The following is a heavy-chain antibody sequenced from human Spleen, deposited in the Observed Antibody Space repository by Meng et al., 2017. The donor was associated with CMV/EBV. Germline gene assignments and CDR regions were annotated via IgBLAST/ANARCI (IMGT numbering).Heavy chain of an antibody. CDR2: INPNSGDT. CDR3: ARRYCSGGSCHPDF. CDR1: GYTFGAYF. J-gene: IGHJ4*02. Sequence: ASVKVSCKASGYTFGAYFLHWLRQAPGQGPEWMGWINPNSGDTNYAQMFQGRVTMTRDMSITTAYLELSSLRSDDTGIYYCARRYCSGGSCHPDFWGQGTLVTVSS. D-gene: IGHD2-15*01. V-gene: IGHV1-2*02.